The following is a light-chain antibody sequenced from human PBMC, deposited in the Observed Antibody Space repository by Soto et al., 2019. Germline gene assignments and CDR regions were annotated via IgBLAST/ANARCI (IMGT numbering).Light chain of an antibody. CDR2: TVS. V-gene: IGLV2-14*01. CDR1: SSDVGANIF. J-gene: IGLJ1*01. Sequence: QSALTQPASVSGSPGQSITISCTGTSSDVGANIFVSWYQQHPGKVPKLMIYTVSSRPSGVSQRFSGSKSGNTASLTISGLQAEDEADYYCSSFTNDSTYVFGTGTKLTVL. CDR3: SSFTNDSTYV.